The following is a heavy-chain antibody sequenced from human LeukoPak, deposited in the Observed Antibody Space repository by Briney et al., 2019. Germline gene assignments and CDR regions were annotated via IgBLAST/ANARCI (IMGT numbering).Heavy chain of an antibody. CDR2: IYYSGST. CDR1: GGSISSGDYY. D-gene: IGHD3-3*01. J-gene: IGHJ6*03. CDR3: ARDRDFWSGSGVDYMDV. V-gene: IGHV4-30-4*08. Sequence: PSQTLSLTCTVSGGSISSGDYYWSWIRQPPGKGLEWIGYIYYSGSTYYSPSLKSRVTISVDTSKNQFSLKLSSVTAADTAVYYCARDRDFWSGSGVDYMDVWGKGTTVTVSS.